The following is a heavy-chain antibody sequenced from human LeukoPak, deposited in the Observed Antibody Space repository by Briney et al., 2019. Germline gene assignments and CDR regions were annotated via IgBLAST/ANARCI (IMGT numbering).Heavy chain of an antibody. CDR3: ARVRRGPPDY. D-gene: IGHD3-10*01. Sequence: SETLSLTCAVYGGSFSGYYWSWIRQPPGKGLEWIGEINHSGSTNYNPSRKSRDTISVDTSKNQFSLKLSSVTAADTAVYYCARVRRGPPDYWGQGTLVTVSS. CDR2: INHSGST. J-gene: IGHJ4*02. CDR1: GGSFSGYY. V-gene: IGHV4-34*01.